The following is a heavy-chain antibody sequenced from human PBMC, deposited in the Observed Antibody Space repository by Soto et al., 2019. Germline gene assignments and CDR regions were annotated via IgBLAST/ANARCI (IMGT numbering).Heavy chain of an antibody. CDR3: ANLDFTFGPIDVFAI. D-gene: IGHD3-3*01. CDR2: IDPSDSYI. CDR1: GYRVRDDC. Sequence: GESLKISCKGSGYRVRDDCIFWVRQTPGQGMEWMGRIDPSDSYITYSPSFQGHVIISADKSINSAFLTWTSLKASDSAIYYCANLDFTFGPIDVFAIWGQRTMVTVSS. J-gene: IGHJ3*02. V-gene: IGHV5-10-1*01.